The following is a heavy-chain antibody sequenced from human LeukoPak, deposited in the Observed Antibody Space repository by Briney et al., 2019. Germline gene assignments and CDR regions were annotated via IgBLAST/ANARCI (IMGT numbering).Heavy chain of an antibody. CDR1: GFTFSDYG. V-gene: IGHV3-7*01. CDR2: IKQDGSEK. CDR3: ARSANPGVHEFDP. Sequence: GGSLRLSCAAPGFTFSDYGMHWARQAPGKGLEWVANIKQDGSEKYYVDSVKGRFTISRDNAKNSLYLQMNSLRDEDTAVYYCARSANPGVHEFDPWGQGTLVTVSS. J-gene: IGHJ5*02. D-gene: IGHD6-6*01.